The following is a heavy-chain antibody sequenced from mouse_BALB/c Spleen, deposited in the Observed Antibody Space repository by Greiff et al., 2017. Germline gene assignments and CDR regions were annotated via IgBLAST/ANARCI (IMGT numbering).Heavy chain of an antibody. J-gene: IGHJ4*01. CDR1: GFTFSSYA. CDR3: ARDDDGYYNYAMDY. D-gene: IGHD2-3*01. CDR2: ISSGGSYT. V-gene: IGHV5-9-4*01. Sequence: EVKLVESGGGLVKPGGSLKLSCAASGFTFSSYAMSWVRQSPEKRLEWVAEISSGGSYTYYPDTVTGRFTISRDNAKNTLYLEMSSLRSEDTAMYYCARDDDGYYNYAMDYWGQGTSVTVSS.